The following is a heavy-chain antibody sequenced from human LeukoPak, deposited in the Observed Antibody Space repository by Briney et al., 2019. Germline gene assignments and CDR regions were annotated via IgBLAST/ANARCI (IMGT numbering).Heavy chain of an antibody. D-gene: IGHD6-6*01. J-gene: IGHJ4*02. Sequence: GGSLRLSCAASGFTFSSYAMSWVRQAPGKGLEWVSAISGDGGSTYYAVSVKGRFTISRDNSKNTLFLQMNSLRVEDTAVYYCAKEEQQFDYFDYWGQGTLVTVSS. CDR1: GFTFSSYA. CDR2: ISGDGGST. CDR3: AKEEQQFDYFDY. V-gene: IGHV3-23*01.